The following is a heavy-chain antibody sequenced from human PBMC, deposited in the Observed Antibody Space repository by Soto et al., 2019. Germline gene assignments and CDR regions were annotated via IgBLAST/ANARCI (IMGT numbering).Heavy chain of an antibody. V-gene: IGHV1-18*01. Sequence: QVQLVQSGAEVKKPGASVKVSCKASGYTFTRSGISWVRQAPGQGLEWMGWISTYNGDTNYAQTFKGRVNMTTDTTKSTVHMEVRSLRSDDTAVYYCAREGVAPYYYYGMDVWGQGTPVTVSS. CDR2: ISTYNGDT. CDR1: GYTFTRSG. CDR3: AREGVAPYYYYGMDV. D-gene: IGHD5-12*01. J-gene: IGHJ6*02.